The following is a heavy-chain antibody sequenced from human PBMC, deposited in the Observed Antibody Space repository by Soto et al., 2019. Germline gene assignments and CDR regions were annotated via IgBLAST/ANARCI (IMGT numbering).Heavy chain of an antibody. Sequence: EGQLVEFGGGLVKPGGSLRLSCAASGFSFSIYSYNWVRQAPGKGREWLSYISPAGSSIYYADSVKGRFTISRDSARDTVYLQLNSLSAEDTAVYYCAKDRGGSGAFDIWGQGTMVTVSS. V-gene: IGHV3-48*01. D-gene: IGHD3-10*01. J-gene: IGHJ3*02. CDR3: AKDRGGSGAFDI. CDR1: GFSFSIYS. CDR2: ISPAGSSI.